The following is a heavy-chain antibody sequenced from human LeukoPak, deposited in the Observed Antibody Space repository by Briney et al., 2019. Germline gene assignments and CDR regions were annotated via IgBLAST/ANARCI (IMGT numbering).Heavy chain of an antibody. CDR1: GFTFSSYA. D-gene: IGHD3-3*01. V-gene: IGHV3-23*01. Sequence: PGRSLRLSCAASGFTFSSYAMSWVRQAPGKGLEWVSAISGSGGSTYYADSVKGRFTISRDNSKNTLYLQMNSLRAEDTAIYYCAKGGGPPPRLVGFWSGYHTFPFDYWGQGTLVTVSS. J-gene: IGHJ4*02. CDR3: AKGGGPPPRLVGFWSGYHTFPFDY. CDR2: ISGSGGST.